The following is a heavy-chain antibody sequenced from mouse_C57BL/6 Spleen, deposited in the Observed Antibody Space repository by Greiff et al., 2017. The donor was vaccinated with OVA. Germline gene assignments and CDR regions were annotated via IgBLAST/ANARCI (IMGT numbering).Heavy chain of an antibody. CDR3: ASIYYDYDDYFDY. CDR1: GYTFTSYW. V-gene: IGHV1-55*01. CDR2: LYPGSGST. Sequence: QVQLQQPGAELVKPGASVKMSCKASGYTFTSYWITWVKQRPGQGLEWIGDLYPGSGSTNYNEKFKSKATLTVDTASRTAYMQLSSLTSEDSAVYYCASIYYDYDDYFDYWGQGTTLTVSS. D-gene: IGHD2-4*01. J-gene: IGHJ2*01.